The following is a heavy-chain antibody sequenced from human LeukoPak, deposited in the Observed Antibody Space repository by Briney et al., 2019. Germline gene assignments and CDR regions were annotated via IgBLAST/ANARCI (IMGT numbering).Heavy chain of an antibody. D-gene: IGHD6-19*01. Sequence: GGSLRLSCAASGFTFSSYGMHWVRQAPGKGLEWGVFIGCGGNNQNYADSVKGRFAISRDNSKKTVYVQRNNLTTGEKAVYYCVKDSLPDASGWSHFDFWGQGNLVTVSS. J-gene: IGHJ4*02. CDR2: IGCGGNNQ. V-gene: IGHV3-30*02. CDR3: VKDSLPDASGWSHFDF. CDR1: GFTFSSYG.